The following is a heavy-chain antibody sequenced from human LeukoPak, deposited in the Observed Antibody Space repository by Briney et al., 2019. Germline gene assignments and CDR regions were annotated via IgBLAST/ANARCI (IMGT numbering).Heavy chain of an antibody. J-gene: IGHJ3*02. CDR1: GGSISSNNYY. CDR3: GALYDYVWGRRVWAFDI. CDR2: IYYNGNT. Sequence: PSETLSLTCTVSGGSISSNNYYWGWIRQPPGRGLEWIANIYYNGNTYYNSSLKSRVTISVDTSKNQFSLKLSSVTAADTAVYYCGALYDYVWGRRVWAFDIWGQGTMVTVSS. V-gene: IGHV4-39*07. D-gene: IGHD3-16*01.